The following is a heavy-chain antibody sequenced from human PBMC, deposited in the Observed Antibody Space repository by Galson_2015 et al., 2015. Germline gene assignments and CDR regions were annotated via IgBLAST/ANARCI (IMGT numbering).Heavy chain of an antibody. CDR1: GYSFTSYW. Sequence: QSGAEVKKPGESLRISCKGSGYSFTSYWISWVRQMPGEGLEWMGRIDPSDSYTNYSPSFQGHVTISADKSISTAYLQWSSLKASDTAMYYCASSVRMAENWFDPWGQGTLVTVSS. V-gene: IGHV5-10-1*01. CDR2: IDPSDSYT. D-gene: IGHD5-24*01. CDR3: ASSVRMAENWFDP. J-gene: IGHJ5*02.